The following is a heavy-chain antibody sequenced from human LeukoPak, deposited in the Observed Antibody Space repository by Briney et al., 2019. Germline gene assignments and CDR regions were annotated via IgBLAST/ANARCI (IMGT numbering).Heavy chain of an antibody. Sequence: ASVKVSCKASGYTFTSYGISWVRQAPGQGLEWMGWISAYNGNANCAQKLQGRVTMTTDTSTSTAYMELRSLRSDDTAVYYCARKEWLVRQGDAFDIWGQGTMVTVSS. J-gene: IGHJ3*02. D-gene: IGHD6-19*01. CDR3: ARKEWLVRQGDAFDI. V-gene: IGHV1-18*01. CDR2: ISAYNGNA. CDR1: GYTFTSYG.